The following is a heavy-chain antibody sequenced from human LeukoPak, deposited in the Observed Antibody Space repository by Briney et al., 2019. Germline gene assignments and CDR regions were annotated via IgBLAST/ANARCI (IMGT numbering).Heavy chain of an antibody. CDR1: GFTFSSYG. V-gene: IGHV3-33*01. Sequence: GGSLRLSCAASGFTFSSYGMHWVRQAPGKGLEWVAVIWYDGSNKYYADSVKGRFTISRDNSKNTLYLQMNSLRAEDTVVYYCARWKYPGLSYFDYWGQGTLVTVSS. CDR3: ARWKYPGLSYFDY. J-gene: IGHJ4*02. CDR2: IWYDGSNK. D-gene: IGHD1-1*01.